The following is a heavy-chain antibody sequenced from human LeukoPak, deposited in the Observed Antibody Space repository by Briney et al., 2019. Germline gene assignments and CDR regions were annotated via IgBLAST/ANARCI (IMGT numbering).Heavy chain of an antibody. V-gene: IGHV3-11*01. CDR2: ISGSAHDV. J-gene: IGHJ4*02. Sequence: GGSLRLSCAASGFTFSSYAMSWVRQAPGKGLELLSYISGSAHDVNYIDSVRGRFTISRDNAKNSLYLHMNGLTVEDTAVYYCSRDPRHNDYWGQGTLDTVSS. CDR3: SRDPRHNDY. CDR1: GFTFSSYA.